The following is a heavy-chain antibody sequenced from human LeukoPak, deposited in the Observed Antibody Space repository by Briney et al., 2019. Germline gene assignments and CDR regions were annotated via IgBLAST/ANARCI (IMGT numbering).Heavy chain of an antibody. CDR3: AKWTSGSYSQVRAFDI. V-gene: IGHV3-23*01. D-gene: IGHD1-26*01. CDR1: GFTFSSYA. CDR2: ISGSGGST. Sequence: GGSLRLSCASSGFTFSSYAMSWVRQAPGKGLEGVSAISGSGGSTYYADSVKGRFTISRDNSKNTLYLQMNSLRAEDTAVYYCAKWTSGSYSQVRAFDIWGQGTMVTVSS. J-gene: IGHJ3*02.